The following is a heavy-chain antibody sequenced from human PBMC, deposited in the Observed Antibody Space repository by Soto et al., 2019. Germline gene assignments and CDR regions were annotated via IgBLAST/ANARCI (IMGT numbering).Heavy chain of an antibody. J-gene: IGHJ4*02. Sequence: ASVKVSCKASGGTFSSYAISWVRQAPGQGLEWMGGIIPIFGTANYAQKFQGRVTITADEPTSTAYMELSSLRSEDTAVYYCASTRGVIIPYYFDYWGQGTLVTVSS. CDR2: IIPIFGTA. CDR1: GGTFSSYA. V-gene: IGHV1-69*13. CDR3: ASTRGVIIPYYFDY. D-gene: IGHD3-10*01.